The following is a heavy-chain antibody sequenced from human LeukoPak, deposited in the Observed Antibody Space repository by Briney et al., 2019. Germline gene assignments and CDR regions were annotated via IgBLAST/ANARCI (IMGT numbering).Heavy chain of an antibody. V-gene: IGHV3-21*01. D-gene: IGHD3-3*01. CDR3: ARSGDYDFWSGYSLDYYGMDV. CDR2: ISSSSSYI. Sequence: PGGPLRLSCAASGFTFSSYSMNWVRQAPGKGLEWVSSISSSSSYIYYADSVKGRFTFSRDNAKNSLYLQMNSLRAEDTAVYYCARSGDYDFWSGYSLDYYGMDVWGQGTTVTVSS. J-gene: IGHJ6*02. CDR1: GFTFSSYS.